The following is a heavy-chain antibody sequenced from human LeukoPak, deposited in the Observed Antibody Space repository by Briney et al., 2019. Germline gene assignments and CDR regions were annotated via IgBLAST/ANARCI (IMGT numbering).Heavy chain of an antibody. J-gene: IGHJ4*02. CDR2: IYYTGSS. Sequence: PSETLSLTCTISGSSITSVSQYWGWIRQPPGKGLEWISDIYYTGSSYYSPSLRRRVTMSVHTSENQFSLRLNSVTAVDTAVYYCARRWGNIVGVTYEYWGQGTLVTVSS. CDR3: ARRWGNIVGVTYEY. D-gene: IGHD3-16*01. CDR1: GSSITSVSQY. V-gene: IGHV4-39*01.